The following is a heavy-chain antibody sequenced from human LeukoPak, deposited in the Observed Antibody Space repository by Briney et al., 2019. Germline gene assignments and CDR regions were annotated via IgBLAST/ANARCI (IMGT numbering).Heavy chain of an antibody. CDR1: GFTFSSYA. CDR3: ARGLDCSGGSCYSEAFDI. CDR2: ISSNGGST. J-gene: IGHJ3*02. V-gene: IGHV3-64*01. Sequence: GGSLRLSCAASGFTFSSYAMHWVRQAPGKGLEYVSAISSNGGSTYYANSVKGRFTISRDNSKNTLYLQMGSLRSEDTAVYYCARGLDCSGGSCYSEAFDIWGQGTMVTVSS. D-gene: IGHD2-15*01.